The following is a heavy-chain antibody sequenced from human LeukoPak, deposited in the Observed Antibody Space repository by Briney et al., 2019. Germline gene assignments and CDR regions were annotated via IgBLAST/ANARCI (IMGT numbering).Heavy chain of an antibody. D-gene: IGHD6-19*01. CDR2: IYPSESP. CDR1: GGSFSGYY. Sequence: SETLSLTCAVYGGSFSGYYWTWIRQPAGEGLEWIGQIYPSESPKYNPSLESRVTMSVDTSKKQFSVQLTFVTVADTGVYYCARRASSTGWSFDSWGQGTQVTVSS. J-gene: IGHJ4*02. V-gene: IGHV4-59*10. CDR3: ARRASSTGWSFDS.